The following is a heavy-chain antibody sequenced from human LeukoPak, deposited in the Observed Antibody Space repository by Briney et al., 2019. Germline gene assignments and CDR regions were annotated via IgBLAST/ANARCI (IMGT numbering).Heavy chain of an antibody. J-gene: IGHJ4*02. CDR3: ARDSGFWLY. CDR2: INHSGST. CDR1: GGSFSGYY. V-gene: IGHV4-34*01. D-gene: IGHD3-22*01. Sequence: SETLSLTCAVYGGSFSGYYWSWIRQPPGKGLEWIGEINHSGSTNYNPSLKSRVTISVDTSKNQFSLQLNSVTAADTAVYFCARDSGFWLYWGQGILVTVSS.